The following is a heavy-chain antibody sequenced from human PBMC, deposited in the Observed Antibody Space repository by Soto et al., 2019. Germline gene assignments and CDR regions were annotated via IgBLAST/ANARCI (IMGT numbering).Heavy chain of an antibody. J-gene: IGHJ6*03. CDR1: GGSFSGYY. D-gene: IGHD3-3*01. CDR3: AREPPIYYDFWSGYRSYYYYMDV. V-gene: IGHV4-34*01. CDR2: INHSGST. Sequence: SETLSLTCAVYGGSFSGYYWSWIRQPPGKGLEWIGEINHSGSTNYNPSLKSRVTISVDTSKNQFSLKLSSVTAADTAVYYRAREPPIYYDFWSGYRSYYYYMDVWGKGTTVTVSS.